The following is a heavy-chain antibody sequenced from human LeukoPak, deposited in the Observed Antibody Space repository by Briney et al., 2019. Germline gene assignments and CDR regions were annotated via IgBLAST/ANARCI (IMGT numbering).Heavy chain of an antibody. D-gene: IGHD3-22*01. V-gene: IGHV3-23*01. CDR2: ISDPHSGSET. CDR3: AKGIIGGRRDYYSYFDN. Sequence: GGSLRLSCAASGFTFSSYTMNWVRQALGQGLEWVSTISDPHSGSETHYADSVKGRFTISRDNSKNTLYLQMDSLRVEDTAVYYCAKGIIGGRRDYYSYFDNWGQGTLVTVSS. J-gene: IGHJ4*02. CDR1: GFTFSSYT.